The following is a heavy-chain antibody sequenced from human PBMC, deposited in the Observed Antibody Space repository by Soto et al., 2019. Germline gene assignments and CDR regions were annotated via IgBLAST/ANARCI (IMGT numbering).Heavy chain of an antibody. CDR2: ISSSSSYI. J-gene: IGHJ4*02. Sequence: GGSLRLSCAASGFTFSSYSMNWVRQAPGKGLEWVSSISSSSSYIYYADSVKGRFTISRDNAKNSLYLQMNSLRAEDTAVYYCARDRGPTGYCSRRSCCPLDYWGPGPLGTLSS. D-gene: IGHD2-15*01. V-gene: IGHV3-21*01. CDR3: ARDRGPTGYCSRRSCCPLDY. CDR1: GFTFSSYS.